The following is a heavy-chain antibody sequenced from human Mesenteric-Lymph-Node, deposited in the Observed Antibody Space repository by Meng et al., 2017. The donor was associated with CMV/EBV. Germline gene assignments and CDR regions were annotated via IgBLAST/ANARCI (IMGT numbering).Heavy chain of an antibody. J-gene: IGHJ4*02. D-gene: IGHD5-18*01. CDR2: VYFSGST. Sequence: SETLSLTCTVSGGSISSYYWSWVRLPPGKGLELIGYVYFSGSTNYNPSLKSRVTISVDTSKNQFSLKLSSVTAEDTAVYYCAREGSLGGYSYRFDYWGQGTLVTAPQ. V-gene: IGHV4-59*01. CDR3: AREGSLGGYSYRFDY. CDR1: GGSISSYY.